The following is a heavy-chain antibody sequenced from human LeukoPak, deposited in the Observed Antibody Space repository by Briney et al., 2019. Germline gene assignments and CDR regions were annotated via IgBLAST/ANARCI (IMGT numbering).Heavy chain of an antibody. CDR2: IYYSGST. CDR1: GGSISSGGYY. J-gene: IGHJ4*02. V-gene: IGHV4-31*03. Sequence: SETLSLTCTVSGGSISSGGYYWSWIRQHPGKGLEWIGYIYYSGSTYYNPSLKSRVTISVDTSKNQFSLKLSSVTAADTAVYCCARGHLDEKDGYNYFDYRGQGTLVTVSS. D-gene: IGHD5-24*01. CDR3: ARGHLDEKDGYNYFDY.